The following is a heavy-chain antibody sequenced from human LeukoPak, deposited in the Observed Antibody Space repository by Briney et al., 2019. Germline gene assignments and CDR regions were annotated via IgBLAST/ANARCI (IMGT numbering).Heavy chain of an antibody. CDR1: GFTFSSYA. V-gene: IGHV3-23*01. J-gene: IGHJ4*02. Sequence: GGSLRLSCAASGFTFSSYAMSWVRQAPGKGLEWVSAISGSGGSTYYADSVKGRFTISRDNAKNSLYLQMNSLRAEDTALYYCARGYSSGWYRRVYFDYWGQGTLVTVSS. CDR3: ARGYSSGWYRRVYFDY. CDR2: ISGSGGST. D-gene: IGHD6-19*01.